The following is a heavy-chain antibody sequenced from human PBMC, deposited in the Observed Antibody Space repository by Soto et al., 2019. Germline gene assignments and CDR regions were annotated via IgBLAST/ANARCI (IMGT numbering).Heavy chain of an antibody. CDR1: GFSVSAHY. Sequence: EVQLVETGGGLIQPGGSLRLSCAGAGFSVSAHYMNWVRQAPGKGLEWNSAIYSDGTTYYADSVKGRFTISRDDSKNTLYLEMNNVRVEDTALYYCFREGYNWHYNWGQGTLVTVSS. CDR3: FREGYNWHYN. J-gene: IGHJ4*02. CDR2: IYSDGTT. V-gene: IGHV3-53*02. D-gene: IGHD1-7*01.